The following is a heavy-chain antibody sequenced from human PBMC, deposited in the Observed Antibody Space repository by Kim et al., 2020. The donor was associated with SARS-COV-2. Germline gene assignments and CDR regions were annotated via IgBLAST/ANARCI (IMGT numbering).Heavy chain of an antibody. D-gene: IGHD3-22*01. V-gene: IGHV1-69*13. J-gene: IGHJ4*02. CDR1: GGTFSSYA. Sequence: SVKVSCKASGGTFSSYAISWVRQAPGQGLEWMGGIIPIFGTANYAQKFLGRVTITADESTSTAYMELSSLRSEDTAVYYCARDDYDSSGYYPLDYWGQGTLVTVSS. CDR2: IIPIFGTA. CDR3: ARDDYDSSGYYPLDY.